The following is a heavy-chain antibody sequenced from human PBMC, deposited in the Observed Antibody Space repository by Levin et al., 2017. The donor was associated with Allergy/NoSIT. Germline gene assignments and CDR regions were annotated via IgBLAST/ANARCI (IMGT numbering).Heavy chain of an antibody. J-gene: IGHJ4*02. CDR1: GFTFSSYW. CDR2: INSDGSST. D-gene: IGHD6-19*01. CDR3: ARTWSGWSPDF. Sequence: AGGSLRLSCAASGFTFSSYWMHWVRQAPGKGLVWVSRINSDGSSTNYADSVEGRFTISRDNARNTLFLQMNRLRDEDTAVFYCARTWSGWSPDFRGQGTLVTVSS. V-gene: IGHV3-74*01.